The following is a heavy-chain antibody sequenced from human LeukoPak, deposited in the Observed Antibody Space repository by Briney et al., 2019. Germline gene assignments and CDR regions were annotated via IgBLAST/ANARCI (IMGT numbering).Heavy chain of an antibody. V-gene: IGHV3-48*03. D-gene: IGHD6-19*01. CDR3: ARTVAGIFDY. CDR2: ISSSGSTI. Sequence: PGGFLRLSCAASGFTFSSYEMNWVRQAPGKGLEWVSYISSSGSTIYYADSVKGRFTISRDNAKNSLYLQMNSLRAEDTAVYYCARTVAGIFDYWGQGTLVTVSS. CDR1: GFTFSSYE. J-gene: IGHJ4*02.